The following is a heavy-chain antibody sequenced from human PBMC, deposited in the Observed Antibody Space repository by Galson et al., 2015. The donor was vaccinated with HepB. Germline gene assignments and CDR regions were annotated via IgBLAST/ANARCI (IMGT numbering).Heavy chain of an antibody. CDR2: IYYSGST. CDR3: ARQSYYYYGMDV. Sequence: ETLSLTCTVSGGSISSGSYYWGWIRQPPGKGLEWIGSIYYSGSTYYNPSLKSRVTISVDTSKNQFSLKLSSVTAADTAVYNCARQSYYYYGMDVWGQGTTVTVSS. V-gene: IGHV4-39*01. J-gene: IGHJ6*02. CDR1: GGSISSGSYY.